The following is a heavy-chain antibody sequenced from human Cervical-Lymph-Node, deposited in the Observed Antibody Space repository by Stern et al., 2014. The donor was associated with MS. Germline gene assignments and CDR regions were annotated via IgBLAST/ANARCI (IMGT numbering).Heavy chain of an antibody. CDR2: IYYGTNA. CDR1: GASLSGSGYS. V-gene: IGHV4-31*03. CDR3: ARRPYYYALDV. Sequence: VQLVESGPGLVRPSETLSLTCTVSGASLSGSGYSWSWIRQHPGKGLEWIGYIYYGTNAYYNPSLKSRVSISLDTSNSQVSLTLSSVTAADTAVYYCARRPYYYALDVWGQGTSVTVSS. J-gene: IGHJ6*02.